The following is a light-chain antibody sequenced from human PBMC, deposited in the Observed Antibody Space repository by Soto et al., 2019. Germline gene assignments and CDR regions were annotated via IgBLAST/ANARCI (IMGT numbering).Light chain of an antibody. CDR1: QGISTF. J-gene: IGKJ1*01. Sequence: IQMTQSPSSLSAYVGDIFTITCRASQGISTFLNWYQQKPGKAPKLLIYAASSLQSGVPSRFSGSGSETDFTLTISSLQPEDFATYSCQQSYSTTWTFGQGTKVDIK. CDR2: AAS. CDR3: QQSYSTTWT. V-gene: IGKV1-39*01.